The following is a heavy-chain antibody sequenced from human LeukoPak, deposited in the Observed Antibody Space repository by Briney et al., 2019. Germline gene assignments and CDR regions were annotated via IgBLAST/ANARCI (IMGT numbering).Heavy chain of an antibody. D-gene: IGHD5-18*01. CDR3: ARAPGYSPEYYGMDV. J-gene: IGHJ6*02. CDR2: IYYSGST. V-gene: IGHV4-31*03. Sequence: PSETQSLTCTVSGGSISSGGYYWSWIRQHPGKGLEWIGYIYYSGSTYYNPSLKSRVTISVDTSKNQFSLKLSSVTAADTAVYYCARAPGYSPEYYGMDVWGQGTTVTVSS. CDR1: GGSISSGGYY.